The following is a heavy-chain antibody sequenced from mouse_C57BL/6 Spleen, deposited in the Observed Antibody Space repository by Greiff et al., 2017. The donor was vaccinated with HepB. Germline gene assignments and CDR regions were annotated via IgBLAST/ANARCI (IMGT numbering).Heavy chain of an antibody. CDR1: GYTFTSYW. D-gene: IGHD1-1*01. J-gene: IGHJ4*01. Sequence: QVQLQQPRAELVKPGASVKLSCKASGYTFTSYWMQWVKQRPGQGLEWIGEIDPSDSYTNYNQKFKGKATLTVDTSSSTAYMQLSSLTSEDSAVYYCARRGTVVAPDYWGQGTSVTVSS. V-gene: IGHV1-50*01. CDR2: IDPSDSYT. CDR3: ARRGTVVAPDY.